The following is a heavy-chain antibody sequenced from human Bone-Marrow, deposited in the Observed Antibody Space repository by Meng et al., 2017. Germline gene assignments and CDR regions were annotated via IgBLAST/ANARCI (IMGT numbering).Heavy chain of an antibody. CDR3: AWRPEWLCYFDY. V-gene: IGHV4-59*01. CDR2: IYDRGST. D-gene: IGHD3-3*01. Sequence: QVQPRESGPGAVKPSETLSLTCTGAGCSISGYYWSWIRQPPGKGLEWVGYIYDRGSTNYNPSLKSRVTISVDTSKNQFSLKLSSVTAADTDVYYCAWRPEWLCYFDYWGQGTLVTVSS. J-gene: IGHJ4*02. CDR1: GCSISGYY.